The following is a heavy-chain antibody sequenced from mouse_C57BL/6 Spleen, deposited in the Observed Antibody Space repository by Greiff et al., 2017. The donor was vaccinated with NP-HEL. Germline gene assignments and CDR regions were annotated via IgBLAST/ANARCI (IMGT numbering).Heavy chain of an antibody. CDR1: GFTITDDY. J-gene: IGHJ3*01. Sequence: VQLQQSGAELVRPGASVKLSCTASGFTITDDYMHWVKQRPEQGLEWIGWIDPENGDTEYASKFQGKATITADTSSNTAYLQLSSLTSEDTAVYYCTTGRGYYPYVYWGQGTLVTVSA. CDR3: TTGRGYYPYVY. V-gene: IGHV14-4*01. D-gene: IGHD1-1*01. CDR2: IDPENGDT.